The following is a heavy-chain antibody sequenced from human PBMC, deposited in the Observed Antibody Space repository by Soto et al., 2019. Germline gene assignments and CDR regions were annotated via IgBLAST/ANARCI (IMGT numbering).Heavy chain of an antibody. D-gene: IGHD3-22*01. Sequence: QAQLVQSGPEVKKPGASVKVSCKASGYTFSSYGISWVRQAPGQGLEWLGWISPYDDDTKYAQNLQGRVRMTTDTSTRTVYMDLRSLRSDATAIYYCARGGYYDSSGSRNYHYYGMDVWGQGTTVTVSS. CDR3: ARGGYYDSSGSRNYHYYGMDV. CDR1: GYTFSSYG. J-gene: IGHJ6*02. V-gene: IGHV1-18*01. CDR2: ISPYDDDT.